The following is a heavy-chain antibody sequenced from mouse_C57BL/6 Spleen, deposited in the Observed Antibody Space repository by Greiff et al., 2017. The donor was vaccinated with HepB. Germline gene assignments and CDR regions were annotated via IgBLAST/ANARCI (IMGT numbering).Heavy chain of an antibody. Sequence: GGGLVQPKGSLKLSCAASGFSFNTYAMNWVRQAPGKGLEWVARIRSESNNYATYYADSVKDRFTISRDDSESMLYLQMNNLKTEDTAMYYCVRLGVAYWGQGTLVTVSA. J-gene: IGHJ3*01. CDR3: VRLGVAY. V-gene: IGHV10-1*01. CDR1: GFSFNTYA. CDR2: IRSESNNYAT.